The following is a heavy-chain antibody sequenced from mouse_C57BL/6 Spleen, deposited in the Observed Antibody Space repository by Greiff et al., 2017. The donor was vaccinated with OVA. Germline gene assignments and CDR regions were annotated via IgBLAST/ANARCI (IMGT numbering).Heavy chain of an antibody. D-gene: IGHD1-1*01. J-gene: IGHJ2*01. CDR1: GYTFTSYW. CDR2: IDPSDSYT. V-gene: IGHV1-69*01. CDR3: ARRDYYGSSSYFDY. Sequence: QVQLQQSGAELVMPGASVKLSCKASGYTFTSYWMHWVKQRPGQGLEWIGEIDPSDSYTNYNQKFKGKSTLTVDKSSSTAYMQLSSLTSEDSAVYYCARRDYYGSSSYFDYWGQGTTLTVSS.